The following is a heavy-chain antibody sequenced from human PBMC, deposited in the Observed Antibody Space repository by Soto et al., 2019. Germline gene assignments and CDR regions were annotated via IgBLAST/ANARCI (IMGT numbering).Heavy chain of an antibody. CDR1: GFSLTTRGVG. CDR3: AHIPAGYSGDAFDV. V-gene: IGHV2-5*02. J-gene: IGHJ3*01. CDR2: IYWVDYK. Sequence: QITLKESGPTLVKPTQTLTLTCTFSGFSLTTRGVGVAWVRQPPGRPLEWLSLIYWVDYKRISPSLQRRLTITKDTSKNQVVLTMTNMDPVDTATYYCAHIPAGYSGDAFDVWGQGTLVTVSS. D-gene: IGHD3-22*01.